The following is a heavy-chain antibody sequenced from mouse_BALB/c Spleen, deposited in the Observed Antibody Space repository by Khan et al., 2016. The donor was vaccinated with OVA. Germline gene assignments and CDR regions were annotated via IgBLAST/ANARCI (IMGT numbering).Heavy chain of an antibody. Sequence: QMQLEESGAELVRPGASVKLSCKTSGYIFTSYWIHWVNQRSGQGLEWIARIFPGTDNTYYNEKLKDKDTLTAAQYSSTAYMQLNGLKSEDSAVYFCAREEALYYFDYWGQGTTLTVSS. D-gene: IGHD3-2*02. V-gene: IGHV1S132*01. CDR1: GYIFTSYW. J-gene: IGHJ2*01. CDR3: AREEALYYFDY. CDR2: IFPGTDNT.